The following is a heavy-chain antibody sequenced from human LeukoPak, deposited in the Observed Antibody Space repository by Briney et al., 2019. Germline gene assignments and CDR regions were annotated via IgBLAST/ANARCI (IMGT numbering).Heavy chain of an antibody. V-gene: IGHV5-51*01. CDR2: IYPGDSDT. Sequence: GESLQISCKGSGYSFTSYWIGWVRQMPGKGLEWMGIIYPGDSDTRYSPSFQGQVTISADKSISTAYLQWSSLKASDTAMYYCARQVGYCSGGSCYWFDYWGQGTLVTVSS. CDR1: GYSFTSYW. J-gene: IGHJ4*02. CDR3: ARQVGYCSGGSCYWFDY. D-gene: IGHD2-15*01.